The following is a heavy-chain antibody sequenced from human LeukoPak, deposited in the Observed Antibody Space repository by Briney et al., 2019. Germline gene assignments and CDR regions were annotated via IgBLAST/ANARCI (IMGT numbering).Heavy chain of an antibody. CDR1: GGSFSGYY. Sequence: SETLSLTCAVYGGSFSGYYWSWIRQPPGKGVEWIGEINHSGSTNYNPSLKSRVTISVDMSKNQFSLKLSSVTAADTAVYYCARGRGDSSGYYCFQHWGQGTLVTVSS. CDR2: INHSGST. D-gene: IGHD3-22*01. V-gene: IGHV4-34*01. J-gene: IGHJ1*01. CDR3: ARGRGDSSGYYCFQH.